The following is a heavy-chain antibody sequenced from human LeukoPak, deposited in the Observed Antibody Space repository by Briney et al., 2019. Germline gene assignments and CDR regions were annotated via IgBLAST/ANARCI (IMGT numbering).Heavy chain of an antibody. J-gene: IGHJ4*02. CDR1: GFTFSSYW. D-gene: IGHD6-13*01. Sequence: GGSLRLSCAASGFTFSSYWMHWVRQAPGKGLVWVLRINSDGSSTSYADSVKGRFTISRDNAKNTLYLQMNSLRAEDTAVYYCARDVGAAAFDYWGQGTLVTVSS. CDR2: INSDGSST. V-gene: IGHV3-74*01. CDR3: ARDVGAAAFDY.